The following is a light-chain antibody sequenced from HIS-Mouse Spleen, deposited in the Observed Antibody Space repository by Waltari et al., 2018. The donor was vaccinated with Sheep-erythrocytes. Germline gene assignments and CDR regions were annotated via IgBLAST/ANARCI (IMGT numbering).Light chain of an antibody. J-gene: IGLJ3*02. CDR3: SSYAGSNNWV. CDR1: SSDVGGYNY. Sequence: QSALTQPPSASGSPGQSVTISCTGTSSDVGGYNYVSWYQQHPGKAPKLMIYEVSKRPAGVPDRFCGSKYGSTASLTVSGRPAEDESDYYCSSYAGSNNWVFGGGTKLTVL. CDR2: EVS. V-gene: IGLV2-8*01.